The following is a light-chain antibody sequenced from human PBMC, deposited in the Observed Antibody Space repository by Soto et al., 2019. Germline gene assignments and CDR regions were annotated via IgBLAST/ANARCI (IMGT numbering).Light chain of an antibody. CDR2: AAS. CDR3: QQYGRSSRVAFT. V-gene: IGKV3-20*01. J-gene: IGKJ3*01. Sequence: EIVLTQSPGTLSLSPGERATLSCRASQSVYSNYLAWYQHKPGQAPRLLIYAASRRATGIPDRFSGSGSGTAFTLTISRLEPEDSALYYCQQYGRSSRVAFTFGPGTKVEIE. CDR1: QSVYSNY.